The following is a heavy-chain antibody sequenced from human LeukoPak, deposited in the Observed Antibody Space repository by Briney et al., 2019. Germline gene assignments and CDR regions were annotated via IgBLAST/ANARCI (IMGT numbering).Heavy chain of an antibody. CDR3: AKDRRAGSYDY. J-gene: IGHJ4*02. Sequence: GGSLRLSCAASGFPFSSYAMSWVRQAPGKGLEWVSAISGSDGSTYYADSVKGRFTISRDNSKNTLYLQMNNLRAEDTAVYYCAKDRRAGSYDYWGQGTLVTVSS. D-gene: IGHD3-10*01. CDR2: ISGSDGST. V-gene: IGHV3-23*01. CDR1: GFPFSSYA.